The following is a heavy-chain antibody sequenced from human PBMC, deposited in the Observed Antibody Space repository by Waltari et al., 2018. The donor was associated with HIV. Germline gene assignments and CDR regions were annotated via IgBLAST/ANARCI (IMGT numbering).Heavy chain of an antibody. J-gene: IGHJ6*02. Sequence: QVQLQESGPGLVKPSQTLSLTCTVSGGSISSGGYYWSWLRQHPGTGLGRIGYIYYSGSTYYNPSLKSRVTISVDTSKNQFSLKLSSVTAADTAVYYCARESYDSSGYYEDSYYYYGMDVWGQGTTVTVSS. CDR3: ARESYDSSGYYEDSYYYYGMDV. CDR1: GGSISSGGYY. D-gene: IGHD3-22*01. V-gene: IGHV4-31*03. CDR2: IYYSGST.